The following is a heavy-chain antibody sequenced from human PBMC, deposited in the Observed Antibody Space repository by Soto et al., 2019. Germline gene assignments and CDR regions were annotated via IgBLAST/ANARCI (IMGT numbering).Heavy chain of an antibody. V-gene: IGHV3-23*01. CDR1: GFTFSSYA. D-gene: IGHD3-9*01. J-gene: IGHJ5*02. CDR3: AKDGVLRYFDWWSGWFDP. Sequence: EVQLLESGGGLVQPGGSLRLSCAASGFTFSSYAMSWVRQAPGKGLEWVSAISGSGGSTYYADSVKGRFTISRDNSKNTLYLQMNSRRAEDTAVYYCAKDGVLRYFDWWSGWFDPWGQGTLVTVSS. CDR2: ISGSGGST.